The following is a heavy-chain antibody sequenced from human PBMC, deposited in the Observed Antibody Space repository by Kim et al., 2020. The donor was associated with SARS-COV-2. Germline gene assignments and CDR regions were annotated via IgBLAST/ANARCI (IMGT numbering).Heavy chain of an antibody. CDR3: ASGESNFDS. CDR2: KVNT. V-gene: IGHV4-59*09. J-gene: IGHJ4*02. Sequence: KVNTNYNPSLRSRVTISVDTSKNQFSLRLTSVTAADTAIYYCASGESNFDSWGQGTLVTVSS.